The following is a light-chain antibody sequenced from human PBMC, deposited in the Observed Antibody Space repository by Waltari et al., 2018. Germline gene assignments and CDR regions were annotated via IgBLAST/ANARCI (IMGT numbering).Light chain of an antibody. Sequence: DIQMTPSPSSLSASVGDRVTITCRASQRIANHLTWYQQKQGKTPKFLIYATSSLQSGVPSRFSGSGSGTDFTLTITSLQPEDFATYYCQQGHSAPWTFGQGTKVEI. CDR2: ATS. CDR1: QRIANH. J-gene: IGKJ1*01. V-gene: IGKV1-39*01. CDR3: QQGHSAPWT.